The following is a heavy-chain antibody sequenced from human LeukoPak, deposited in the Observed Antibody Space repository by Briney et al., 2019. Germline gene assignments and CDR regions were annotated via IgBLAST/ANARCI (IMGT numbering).Heavy chain of an antibody. CDR2: IKQDGSEK. CDR1: GFTFSSYW. J-gene: IGHJ5*02. CDR3: ARVVTSGGWYVVAPPSWFDP. D-gene: IGHD6-19*01. V-gene: IGHV3-7*01. Sequence: PGGSLRLSCAASGFTFSSYWMSWVRQAPGKGLEWVANIKQDGSEKYYVDSVKGRFTISRDNAKNSLYLQMNSLRAEDTAVYYCARVVTSGGWYVVAPPSWFDPWGQGTLVTVSS.